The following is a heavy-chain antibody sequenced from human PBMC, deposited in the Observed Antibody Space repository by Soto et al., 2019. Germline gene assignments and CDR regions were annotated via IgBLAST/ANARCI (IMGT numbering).Heavy chain of an antibody. CDR1: GFTFSSYA. CDR2: ISGSGGST. D-gene: IGHD6-13*01. Sequence: EVQLLASGGGLVQPGGSLRLSCAASGFTFSSYAMSWVRQAPGKGLEWVSAISGSGGSTYYADSVKGRFTISRDNSKNTLYLQMNSLRAEDTAVYYCAKGVAAASWGDYYYYYGMDVWGQGTTVTVSS. J-gene: IGHJ6*02. CDR3: AKGVAAASWGDYYYYYGMDV. V-gene: IGHV3-23*01.